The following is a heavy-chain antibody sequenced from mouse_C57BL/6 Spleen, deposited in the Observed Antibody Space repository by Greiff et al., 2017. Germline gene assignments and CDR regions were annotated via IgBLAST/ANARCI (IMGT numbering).Heavy chain of an antibody. CDR3: ARVAGPLTGFAY. Sequence: QVQLQQPGAELVMPGASVKLSCKASGYTFTSYWMHWVKQRPGQGLEWIGEIDPSDSYTNYNQKFKGKSTSTVDKSSSTAYMQLSSLTSEDSAVYYCARVAGPLTGFAYWGQGTLVTVSA. CDR2: IDPSDSYT. D-gene: IGHD6-1*01. CDR1: GYTFTSYW. V-gene: IGHV1-69*01. J-gene: IGHJ3*01.